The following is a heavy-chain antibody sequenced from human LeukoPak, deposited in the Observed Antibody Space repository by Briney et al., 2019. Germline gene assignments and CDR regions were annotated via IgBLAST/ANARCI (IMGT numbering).Heavy chain of an antibody. V-gene: IGHV3-23*01. CDR2: ISVSGGSP. J-gene: IGHJ5*02. CDR3: AKGLREYDFWSGYAT. D-gene: IGHD3-3*01. CDR1: GFTFSSYA. Sequence: GGSLRLSCPASGFTFSSYAMMWVRQAPGKGLDWVSTISVSGGSPNYADSVKGRFTISRDNSKNTLFLQMNSLRAEETALYYCAKGLREYDFWSGYATWGQGTLVTVSS.